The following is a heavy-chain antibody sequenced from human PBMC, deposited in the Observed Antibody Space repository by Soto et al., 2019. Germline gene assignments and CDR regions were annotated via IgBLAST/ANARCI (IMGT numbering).Heavy chain of an antibody. CDR2: IDWDDDK. Sequence: SGPTLVNPTQTLTLTCTFSGFSLSTSGMCVSWIRQPPGKALEWLARIDWDDDKYYSTSLKTRLTISKDTSKNQVVLTMTNMDPVDTATYYCARIPSIAARPYYFEYWGQGTLVTVSS. CDR3: ARIPSIAARPYYFEY. J-gene: IGHJ4*02. V-gene: IGHV2-70*11. D-gene: IGHD6-6*01. CDR1: GFSLSTSGMC.